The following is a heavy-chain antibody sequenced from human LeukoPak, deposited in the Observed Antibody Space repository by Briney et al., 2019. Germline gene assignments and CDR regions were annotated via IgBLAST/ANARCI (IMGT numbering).Heavy chain of an antibody. Sequence: GGSLRLSCAVSGFTFSTYSMNWVRQAPGKGLVWVSRINSDGINTSYADSVKGRFTISRDNAKNTLNLQMNSLRAEDTAVYYCARDLGQYYDTSDNWFDPWGQGTLVTVSS. CDR2: INSDGINT. V-gene: IGHV3-74*01. CDR3: ARDLGQYYDTSDNWFDP. D-gene: IGHD3-22*01. CDR1: GFTFSTYS. J-gene: IGHJ5*02.